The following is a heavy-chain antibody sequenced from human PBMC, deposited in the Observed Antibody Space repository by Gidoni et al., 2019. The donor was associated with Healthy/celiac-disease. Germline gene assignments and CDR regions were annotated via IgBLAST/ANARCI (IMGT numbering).Heavy chain of an antibody. CDR2: INPSGGST. J-gene: IGHJ3*02. CDR3: ARDLASYGGNSVAFDI. D-gene: IGHD4-17*01. V-gene: IGHV1-46*01. Sequence: QVQLVQSGAEVKKPRASVKVSCKASGYTFTSYYMHWVRQAPGQGLEWMGIINPSGGSTSYAQKFQGRVTMTRDTSTSTVYMELSSLRSEDTAVYYCARDLASYGGNSVAFDIWGQGTMVTVSS. CDR1: GYTFTSYY.